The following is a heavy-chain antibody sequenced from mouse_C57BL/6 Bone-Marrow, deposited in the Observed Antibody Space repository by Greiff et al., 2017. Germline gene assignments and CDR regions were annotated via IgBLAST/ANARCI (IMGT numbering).Heavy chain of an antibody. J-gene: IGHJ1*03. D-gene: IGHD1-1*01. CDR3: ARPCQVIRTVEEYFEV. V-gene: IGHV1-39*01. Sequence: EVQLQQSGPELVKPGASVKISCKASGYSFTDYNMNWVKQSNGKSLEWIGVINPNYGTTSYNQKFKGKATLTVDKSSSTAYMQLNSLTYEDSVVYYCARPCQVIRTVEEYFEVWGTGTTVTVSS. CDR2: INPNYGTT. CDR1: GYSFTDYN.